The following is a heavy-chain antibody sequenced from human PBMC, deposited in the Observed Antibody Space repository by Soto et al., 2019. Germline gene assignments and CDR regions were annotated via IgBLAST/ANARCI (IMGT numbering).Heavy chain of an antibody. Sequence: QVQLVESGGGVVQPGRSLRLSCAASGFTFSSYGMHWVRQAPGKGLEWVAVISYDGSNKYYADSVKGRFTISRDNSKNTLYLQMNSLRAEDTAVXYCAKDPSTRGYWGQGTLVTVSS. J-gene: IGHJ4*02. D-gene: IGHD5-12*01. CDR1: GFTFSSYG. CDR3: AKDPSTRGY. CDR2: ISYDGSNK. V-gene: IGHV3-30*18.